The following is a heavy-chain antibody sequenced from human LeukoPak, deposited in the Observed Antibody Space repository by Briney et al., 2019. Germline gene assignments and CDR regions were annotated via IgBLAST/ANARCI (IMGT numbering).Heavy chain of an antibody. CDR1: GFTFSSYA. Sequence: GRSLRLSCAASGFTFSSYAMSWVRQAPGKGLEWVSAISGSGGSTYYADSVKGRFTTSRDNSKNTLYLQMNSLRAEDTAVYYCARGRLWTYWYFDLWGRGTLVTVSS. CDR3: ARGRLWTYWYFDL. D-gene: IGHD5-18*01. J-gene: IGHJ2*01. V-gene: IGHV3-23*01. CDR2: ISGSGGST.